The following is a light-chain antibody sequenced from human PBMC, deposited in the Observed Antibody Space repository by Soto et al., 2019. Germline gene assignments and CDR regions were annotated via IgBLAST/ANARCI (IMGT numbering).Light chain of an antibody. CDR2: GAS. V-gene: IGKV1-39*01. Sequence: DMQMTQSPSSLSASVGDRVTITCLAVQSINKNLNWFQKKPGKAPKLLIYGASNLHSGVPSRFSGSGSGTDFTLTISSLQPEDFATYFCQMSFSRSTSAFGPGTKVDIK. CDR1: QSINKN. CDR3: QMSFSRSTSA. J-gene: IGKJ3*01.